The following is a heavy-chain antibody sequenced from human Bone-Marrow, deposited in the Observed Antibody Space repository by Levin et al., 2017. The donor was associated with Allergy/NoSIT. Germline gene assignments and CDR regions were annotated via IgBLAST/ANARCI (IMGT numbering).Heavy chain of an antibody. CDR1: GGSINTYY. CDR2: VSDTGST. CDR3: ARRGDYGDYDA. D-gene: IGHD4-17*01. J-gene: IGHJ5*02. Sequence: SQTLSLTCTVSGGSINTYYWTWIRQSPGRGLEWIGFVSDTGSTKHNPSLQSRVTISVDTSKNQFSLKLRSVTAADTAVYYCARRGDYGDYDAWGQGTLVTVSS. V-gene: IGHV4-59*08.